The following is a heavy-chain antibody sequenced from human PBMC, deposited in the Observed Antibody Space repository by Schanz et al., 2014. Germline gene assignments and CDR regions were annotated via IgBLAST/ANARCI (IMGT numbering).Heavy chain of an antibody. CDR3: ARGRRGDCRRTSCTYYFDY. CDR2: IGPASDP. J-gene: IGHJ4*02. V-gene: IGHV3-13*05. CDR1: GFIFSNFA. D-gene: IGHD2-2*01. Sequence: EVQLVESGGGLIQPGGSLRLSCAASGFIFSNFAMEWVRQAPGKGLEWVSGIGPASDPYYAGSVKGRFTISRENGKNSLYLQMNSLRAGDTAVYYCARGRRGDCRRTSCTYYFDYWGQGTLVTVSS.